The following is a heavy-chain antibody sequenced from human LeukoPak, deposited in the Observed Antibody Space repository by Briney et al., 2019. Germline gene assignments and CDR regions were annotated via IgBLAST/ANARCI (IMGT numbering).Heavy chain of an antibody. CDR3: ARGDCSSTSCYYFDY. CDR1: GFTFSSYA. Sequence: GGSLRLSCAASGFTFSSYAMHWVRQAPGKGLEYVSAISSNGGSTYYANSVKGRFTISRDNSKNTLYLQMGSLRAEDMAVCYCARGDCSSTSCYYFDYWGQGTLVTVSS. J-gene: IGHJ4*02. CDR2: ISSNGGST. D-gene: IGHD2-2*01. V-gene: IGHV3-64*01.